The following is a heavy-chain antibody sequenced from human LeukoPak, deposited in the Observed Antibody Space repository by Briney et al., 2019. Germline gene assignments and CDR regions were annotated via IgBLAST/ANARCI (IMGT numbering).Heavy chain of an antibody. Sequence: PSETLSLTCTVSGGSISSYYWSWIRQPPGKGLEWIGYIYYSGSTNYNPSLKSRVTISVDTSKNQFSLKLSSVTAADTAVYYCARDVSSSWSDYWGQGTLVTVSS. D-gene: IGHD6-13*01. CDR3: ARDVSSSWSDY. V-gene: IGHV4-59*12. J-gene: IGHJ4*02. CDR2: IYYSGST. CDR1: GGSISSYY.